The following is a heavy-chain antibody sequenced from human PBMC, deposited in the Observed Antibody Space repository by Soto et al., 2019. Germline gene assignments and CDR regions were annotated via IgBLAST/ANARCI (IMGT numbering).Heavy chain of an antibody. CDR2: IYFTGTT. D-gene: IGHD6-13*01. CDR3: ARIQAAGDLDY. V-gene: IGHV4-39*01. J-gene: IGHJ4*02. CDR1: GGSISTNSIY. Sequence: PSETLSLTCTVSGGSISTNSIYWAWIRQSPGRGLEWVASIYFTGTTYYNPSLKSRVSISVDTSKNQFSLTLSSVTAADTAVFYCARIQAAGDLDYWGQGILVTVSS.